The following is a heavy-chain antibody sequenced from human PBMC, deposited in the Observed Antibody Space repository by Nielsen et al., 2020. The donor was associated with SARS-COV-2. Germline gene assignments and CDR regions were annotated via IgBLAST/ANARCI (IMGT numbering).Heavy chain of an antibody. CDR2: ISSSSSYI. J-gene: IGHJ6*02. Sequence: WLRQPPGKGLEWVSSISSSSSYIYYADSVKGRFTISRDNAKNSLYLQMNSLRAEDTAVYYCARARPYSSSWPYIPYYYYGMDVWGQGTTVTVSS. V-gene: IGHV3-21*01. D-gene: IGHD6-13*01. CDR3: ARARPYSSSWPYIPYYYYGMDV.